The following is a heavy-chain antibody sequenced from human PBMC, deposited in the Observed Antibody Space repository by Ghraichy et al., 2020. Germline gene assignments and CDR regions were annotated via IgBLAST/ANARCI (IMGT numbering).Heavy chain of an antibody. CDR1: GGSFSGYY. CDR2: INHSGST. D-gene: IGHD6-6*01. Sequence: SETLSLTCAVYGGSFSGYYWSWIRQPPGKGLEWIGEINHSGSTNYNPSLKSRVTISVDTSKNQFSLKLSSVTAADTAVYYWARVSTLRRYSSSSGWFDPWGQGTLVTVSS. V-gene: IGHV4-34*01. J-gene: IGHJ5*02. CDR3: ARVSTLRRYSSSSGWFDP.